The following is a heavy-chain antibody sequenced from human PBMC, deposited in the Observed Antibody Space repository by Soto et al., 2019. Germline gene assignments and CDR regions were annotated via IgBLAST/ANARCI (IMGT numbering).Heavy chain of an antibody. CDR1: GGTFSSYT. CDR2: IIPILGIA. CDR3: ARDLPGYCSSTSCTDDI. J-gene: IGHJ3*02. D-gene: IGHD2-2*01. V-gene: IGHV1-69*04. Sequence: SVKVSCKASGGTFSSYTISWVRQAPGQGLEWMGRIIPILGIANYAQKFQGRVTITADKSTSTAYMELSSLRSEDTAVYYCARDLPGYCSSTSCTDDIWGQGTMVTVSS.